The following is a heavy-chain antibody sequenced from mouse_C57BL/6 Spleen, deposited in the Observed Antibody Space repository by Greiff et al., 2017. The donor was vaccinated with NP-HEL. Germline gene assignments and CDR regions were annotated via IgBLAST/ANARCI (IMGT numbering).Heavy chain of an antibody. J-gene: IGHJ3*01. D-gene: IGHD2-1*01. V-gene: IGHV1-82*01. CDR1: GYAFSSSW. CDR3: ARIYSISQAWFAY. Sequence: VQLQQPGPELVKPGASVKISCKASGYAFSSSWMNWVKQRPGQGLEWIGRIYPGDGDTNYNGKFKGKATLTADKSSSTAYMQLSSLTSEDSAVYFCARIYSISQAWFAYWGQGTLVTVAA. CDR2: IYPGDGDT.